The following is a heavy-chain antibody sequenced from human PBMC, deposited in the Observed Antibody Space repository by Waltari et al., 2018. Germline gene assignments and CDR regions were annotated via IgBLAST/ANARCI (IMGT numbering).Heavy chain of an antibody. D-gene: IGHD3-10*01. Sequence: QVQLVESGGGVVQPGRSLRLSCAASGFTFSSYGMHWVRQAPGKGLEWVAVISYDGSNKYYADSVKGRFTISRDNSKNTLYLQMNSLRAEDTAVYYCAKDLWFGETSTTPFDPWGQGTLVTVSS. V-gene: IGHV3-30*18. CDR3: AKDLWFGETSTTPFDP. CDR1: GFTFSSYG. CDR2: ISYDGSNK. J-gene: IGHJ5*02.